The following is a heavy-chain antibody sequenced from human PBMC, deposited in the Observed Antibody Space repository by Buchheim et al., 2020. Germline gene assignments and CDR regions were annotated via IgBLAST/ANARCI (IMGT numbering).Heavy chain of an antibody. CDR3: AKMYGNNYADDGMDV. D-gene: IGHD4-11*01. CDR1: GFSFSTYD. CDR2: ISYDGSDK. J-gene: IGHJ6*02. Sequence: VQLVESGGGVVQPGRSLRLSCAASGFSFSTYDMPWVRQAPGKGLEWVALISYDGSDKYYADAVKGRFTISRDNSKNTLYLQMNSLRAEDTAVYYCAKMYGNNYADDGMDVWGQGT. V-gene: IGHV3-30*18.